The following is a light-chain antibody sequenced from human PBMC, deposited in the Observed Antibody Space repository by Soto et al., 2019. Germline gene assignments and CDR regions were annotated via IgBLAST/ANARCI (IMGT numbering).Light chain of an antibody. J-gene: IGLJ1*01. CDR3: CSYAGSYMGV. CDR2: DVT. CDR1: SSDVGGYNY. V-gene: IGLV2-11*01. Sequence: QSALTQPRSVSGSPGQSVTISCTGTSSDVGGYNYVSWYQQHPGKAPKLMIYDVTKRPSGVPDRFSGSKSGNTASLTISGLQAEDEADYYCCSYAGSYMGVFGTGTKVIVL.